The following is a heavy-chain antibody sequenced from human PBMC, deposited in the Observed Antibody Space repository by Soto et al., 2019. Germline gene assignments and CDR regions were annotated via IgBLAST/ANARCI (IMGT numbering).Heavy chain of an antibody. CDR1: GFSITANS. CDR2: MHSDVTT. J-gene: IGHJ5*02. Sequence: EMQLVESGGGLIQPGGSLRLSCAASGFSITANSMSWVRQAPGKGLEWVSVMHSDVTTYYADSVKGRFIISRDNSKTTLYLQMSTVRGEDTARYFCARQLSGSWYNWFDPWGQGTLVTVSS. D-gene: IGHD6-13*01. V-gene: IGHV3-53*01. CDR3: ARQLSGSWYNWFDP.